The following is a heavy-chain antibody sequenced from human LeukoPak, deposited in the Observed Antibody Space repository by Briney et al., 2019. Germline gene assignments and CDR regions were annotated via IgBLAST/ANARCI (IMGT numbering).Heavy chain of an antibody. CDR1: GFTFSSYA. D-gene: IGHD2-15*01. Sequence: PGGSLSLSCAASGFTFSSYAMSWVRQAPGKGLEWVSAISGSGGSTYYADSVKGRFTISRDNSKNTLYLQMNSLRAEDTAVYYCAKVMAAATYNWFDPWGQGTLVTVSS. J-gene: IGHJ5*02. CDR3: AKVMAAATYNWFDP. CDR2: ISGSGGST. V-gene: IGHV3-23*01.